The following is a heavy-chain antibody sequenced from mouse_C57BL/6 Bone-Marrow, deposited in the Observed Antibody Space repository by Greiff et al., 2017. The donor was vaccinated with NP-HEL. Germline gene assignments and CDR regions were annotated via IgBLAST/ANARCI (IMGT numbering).Heavy chain of an antibody. D-gene: IGHD2-3*01. CDR2: FDPENGDT. CDR1: GFNIKDDY. Sequence: EVQLQQSGAELVRPGASVKLSCTASGFNIKDDYMHWVKQRPEQGLEWIGWFDPENGDTEYASKFQGKATITADTSSNTAYLQLSSLTSEDTAVYYCTRWLLGPTLYWYFDVWGTGTTVTVSS. CDR3: TRWLLGPTLYWYFDV. J-gene: IGHJ1*03. V-gene: IGHV14-4*01.